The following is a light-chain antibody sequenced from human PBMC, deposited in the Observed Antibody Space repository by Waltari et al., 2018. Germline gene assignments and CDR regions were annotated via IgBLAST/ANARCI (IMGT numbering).Light chain of an antibody. CDR3: SSYTSSGTGVL. Sequence: QSALTQPASVSGSPGQSITIPCTGTSSDVGGYNYVPWYQQHPGKAPKLMIYDVTNRPSGVSNRFSGSKSGNTASLTISGLQAEDEADYYCSSYTSSGTGVLFGGGTKLSVL. J-gene: IGLJ2*01. V-gene: IGLV2-14*03. CDR1: SSDVGGYNY. CDR2: DVT.